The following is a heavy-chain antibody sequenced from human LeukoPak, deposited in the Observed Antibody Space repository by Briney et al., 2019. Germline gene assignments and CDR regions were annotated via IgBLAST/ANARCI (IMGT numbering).Heavy chain of an antibody. CDR2: ISSGGITI. V-gene: IGHV3-11*04. D-gene: IGHD3-10*01. CDR3: ASNYFGSGSMKGDFYYMDV. J-gene: IGHJ6*03. Sequence: GGSLRLSCAASGFTFSDYYMSWIRQAPGKGLEWVSYISSGGITIYYADSVKGRFTISRDNAKNSLYLQMNSLRAEDAGVYYCASNYFGSGSMKGDFYYMDVWGKGTTVTISS. CDR1: GFTFSDYY.